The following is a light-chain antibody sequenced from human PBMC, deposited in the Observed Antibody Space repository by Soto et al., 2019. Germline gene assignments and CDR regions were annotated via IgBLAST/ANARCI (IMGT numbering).Light chain of an antibody. J-gene: IGKJ1*01. CDR3: QQYNNWPVT. CDR1: QTVSSGY. CDR2: DAS. V-gene: IGKV3D-20*01. Sequence: EIVLTQSPVTLSLSPGERATLSCGASQTVSSGYLAWYQQRPGLAPRLLIYDASSRATGIPDRFSGSGSGTDFSLTISRLEPEDFAVYYCQQYNNWPVTFGQGTKVEI.